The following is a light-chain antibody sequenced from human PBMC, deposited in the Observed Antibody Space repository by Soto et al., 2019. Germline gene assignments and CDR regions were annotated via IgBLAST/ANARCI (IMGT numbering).Light chain of an antibody. CDR2: DAS. J-gene: IGKJ4*01. Sequence: EIVLAQSPATLSLSPGDRAILSCRASRSVGDYLAWYQQKPGQPPRLLIYDASNRATGIPARFSGSGSGTDFTLTISSLEPEDFAVYYCQQRSDWPLTFGGGTKVEIK. V-gene: IGKV3-11*01. CDR1: RSVGDY. CDR3: QQRSDWPLT.